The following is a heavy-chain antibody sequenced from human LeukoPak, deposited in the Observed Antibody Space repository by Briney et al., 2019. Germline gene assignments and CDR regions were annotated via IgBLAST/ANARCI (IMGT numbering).Heavy chain of an antibody. J-gene: IGHJ4*02. D-gene: IGHD3-10*01. CDR1: GFTFSDSG. V-gene: IGHV3-30*18. CDR2: ISYDGRNK. Sequence: GGSLRLSCAASGFTFSDSGIHWVRQAPGKGLEWVAVISYDGRNKHYADSVKGRFTISRDNSKNTLYLQMNSLTAEDTAMYYCAKDAQVRGVINGFDYWGQGTLVTVSS. CDR3: AKDAQVRGVINGFDY.